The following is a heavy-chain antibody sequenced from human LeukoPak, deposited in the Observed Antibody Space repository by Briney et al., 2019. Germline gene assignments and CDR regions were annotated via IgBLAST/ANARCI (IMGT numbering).Heavy chain of an antibody. V-gene: IGHV4-59*01. CDR1: GGSISSYY. CDR3: ASSDAGSYYRPLDFDY. CDR2: IYYSGST. J-gene: IGHJ4*02. Sequence: SETLSLTCTVSGGSISSYYWSWIRQPPGKGLEWIGYIYYSGSTNYNPSLKSRVTISVDTSKNQFSLKLSSVTAADTAVYYCASSDAGSYYRPLDFDYWGQGTLVTVSS. D-gene: IGHD3-10*01.